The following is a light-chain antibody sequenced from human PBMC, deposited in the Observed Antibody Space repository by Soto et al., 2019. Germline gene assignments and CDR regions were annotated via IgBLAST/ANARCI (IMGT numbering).Light chain of an antibody. J-gene: IGLJ1*01. Sequence: QSVLTQPPSVYGAPGQRVTISCTGSSSNIGAGYDVHWYQQRPGAAPKLLISANLNRPSGVPDRFSGSKSGTSASLAITGLQADDECDYYCQSYDSTLSARYVFGTGTKLTVL. CDR1: SSNIGAGYD. CDR2: ANL. V-gene: IGLV1-40*01. CDR3: QSYDSTLSARYV.